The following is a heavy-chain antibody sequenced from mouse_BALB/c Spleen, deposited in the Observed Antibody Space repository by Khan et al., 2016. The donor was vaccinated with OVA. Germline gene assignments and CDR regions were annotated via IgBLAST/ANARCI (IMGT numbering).Heavy chain of an antibody. Sequence: QVQLKESGPGLAAPSQSLSITCTISGFSLTTYGVHWVRQHPGKGLEWLVVIWSDGTTNYNSALKSRLTITKDNSQRQVFLKMNSLQTDDTAIYFCARQPYYHYNIMDYWGQGTSVTVAS. V-gene: IGHV2-6-1*01. J-gene: IGHJ4*01. CDR1: GFSLTTYG. CDR2: IWSDGTT. D-gene: IGHD2-10*01. CDR3: ARQPYYHYNIMDY.